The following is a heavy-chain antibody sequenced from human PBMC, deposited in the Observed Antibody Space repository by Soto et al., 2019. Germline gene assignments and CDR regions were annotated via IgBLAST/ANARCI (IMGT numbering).Heavy chain of an antibody. CDR2: MYHSGST. CDR1: GGSISSGGYS. V-gene: IGHV4-30-2*05. CDR3: ASRKSPPYFDS. J-gene: IGHJ4*02. Sequence: SETLSLTCTVSGGSISSGGYSWSWIRQPPGKGLEWIGYMYHSGSTYYNPSLKSRVTISVDTSKNQFSLKLSSATAADTAVYYCASRKSPPYFDSWGQGTLLTVSS.